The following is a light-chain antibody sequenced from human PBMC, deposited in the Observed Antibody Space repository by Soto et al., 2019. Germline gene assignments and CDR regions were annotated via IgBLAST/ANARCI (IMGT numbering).Light chain of an antibody. CDR1: QSVSSN. V-gene: IGKV3-15*01. CDR2: GAS. J-gene: IGKJ1*01. Sequence: EIVMTQSPATLSASPVSGATLSRRASQSVSSNLAWYQQKPGQAPRLLIYGASTRATGIPARFSGSGSGTEFTLTISSLQSEDFAVYYCQQYNNWRTFGQGTKVDIK. CDR3: QQYNNWRT.